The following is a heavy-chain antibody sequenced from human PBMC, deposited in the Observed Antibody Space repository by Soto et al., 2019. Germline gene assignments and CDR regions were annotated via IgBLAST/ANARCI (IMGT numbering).Heavy chain of an antibody. V-gene: IGHV3-11*05. CDR2: ISGTSGYT. J-gene: IGHJ6*02. D-gene: IGHD3-16*01. Sequence: QVQLVESGGGLVKPGGSLRLSCAASGFSFSDSYMSWVRQAPGKGLEWVSYISGTSGYTGYADSVRGRFTISRDNAKNSLDAQMHSLRVEDTAVYYGARFGGGYGPPDVWGQGTTVTVSS. CDR1: GFSFSDSY. CDR3: ARFGGGYGPPDV.